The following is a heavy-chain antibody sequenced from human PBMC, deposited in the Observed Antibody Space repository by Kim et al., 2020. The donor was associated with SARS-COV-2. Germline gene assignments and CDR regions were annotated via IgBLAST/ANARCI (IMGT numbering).Heavy chain of an antibody. CDR1: GFTFSSYA. J-gene: IGHJ6*02. Sequence: GGSLRLSCAASGFTFSSYAMSWVRQAPGKGLEWVSAISGSGGSTYYADSVKGRFTISRDNSKNTLYLQMNSLRAEDTAVYYCAKEISSWYLYYYYGMDVWGQGTTVTVSS. V-gene: IGHV3-23*01. CDR3: AKEISSWYLYYYYGMDV. CDR2: ISGSGGST. D-gene: IGHD6-13*01.